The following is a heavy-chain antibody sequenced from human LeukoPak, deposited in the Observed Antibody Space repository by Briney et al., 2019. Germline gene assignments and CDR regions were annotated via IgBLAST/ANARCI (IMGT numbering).Heavy chain of an antibody. J-gene: IGHJ3*02. CDR1: GFTVSSKY. V-gene: IGHV3-23*01. CDR2: ISGSGGST. CDR3: AKDRDDYVWGSYLGAFDI. Sequence: GGSLRLSCAASGFTVSSKYMSWVRQAPGKGLEWVSLISGSGGSTYYADSVKGRFTISRDNSKNTLYLQMNSLRAEDTAVFYCAKDRDDYVWGSYLGAFDIWGQGTMVTVSS. D-gene: IGHD3-16*01.